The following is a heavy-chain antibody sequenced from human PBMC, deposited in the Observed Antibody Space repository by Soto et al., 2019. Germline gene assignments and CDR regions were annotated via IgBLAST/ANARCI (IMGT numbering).Heavy chain of an antibody. V-gene: IGHV3-23*01. J-gene: IGHJ6*02. D-gene: IGHD2-2*01. Sequence: PGGSLRLSCAASGFTFSSYAMSWVRQAPGKGLEWVSAISGSGGSTYYADSVKGRFTISRDNSKNTLYLQMNSLRAEDTAVYYCANPYHRAYAMDVWGQGTTVTVSS. CDR1: GFTFSSYA. CDR2: ISGSGGST. CDR3: ANPYHRAYAMDV.